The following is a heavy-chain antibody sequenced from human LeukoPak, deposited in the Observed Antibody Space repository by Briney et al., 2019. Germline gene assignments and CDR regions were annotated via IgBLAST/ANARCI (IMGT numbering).Heavy chain of an antibody. J-gene: IGHJ3*01. CDR1: GFMFRDAA. CDR3: ARDIELST. CDR2: IASSGLNT. Sequence: GGSLRLSCAASGFMFRDAAMTWVRQAPGKGLEWVSLIASSGLNTYYADSVRGRFTISRDNSTSTLSLQMNSLRVEDTAIYYCARDIELSTWGLGTLVTVSS. D-gene: IGHD5-12*01. V-gene: IGHV3-23*01.